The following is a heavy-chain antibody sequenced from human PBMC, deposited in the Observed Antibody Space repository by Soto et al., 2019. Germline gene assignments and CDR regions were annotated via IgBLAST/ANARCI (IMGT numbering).Heavy chain of an antibody. CDR3: ATGGDTMSYAFEI. V-gene: IGHV6-1*01. CDR1: GDSVSSNSVA. J-gene: IGHJ3*02. CDR2: TYYRSKWYN. D-gene: IGHD3-10*02. Sequence: PSQTLSLTCAISGDSVSSNSVAWNWIRQSPSRGLEWLGRTYYRSKWYNDYAVSVKSRITINPDTSEKQFSLQLNSVTPEDTAVYYCATGGDTMSYAFEIWVQGTMITVS.